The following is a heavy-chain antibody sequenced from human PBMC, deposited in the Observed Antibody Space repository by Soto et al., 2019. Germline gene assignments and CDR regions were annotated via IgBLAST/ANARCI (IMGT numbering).Heavy chain of an antibody. D-gene: IGHD5-12*01. CDR2: IPSRGRP. J-gene: IGHJ5*02. CDR3: ARDKYSGYDFGL. V-gene: IGHV4-30-4*01. CDR1: GASVAGGSYY. Sequence: SETLSLTCSVSGASVAGGSYYWSWVRQPPGKGLEWIGYIPSRGRPFYNPSLTSRGTISADTSKNQLSLQLTSVTAADTAVYYCARDKYSGYDFGLWGPGTLVTVSS.